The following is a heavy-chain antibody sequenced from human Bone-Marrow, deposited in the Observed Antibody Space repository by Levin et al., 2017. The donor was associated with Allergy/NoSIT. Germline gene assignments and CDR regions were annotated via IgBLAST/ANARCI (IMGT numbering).Heavy chain of an antibody. CDR2: IYNDNNSGTT. CDR3: ARHGWLDP. J-gene: IGHJ5*02. V-gene: IGHV3-53*01. CDR1: GFIVSSDY. Sequence: HTGGSLRLSCEVSGFIVSSDYMSWVRQAPGKGLEWVSLIYNDNNSGTTFYADSVKGRFTISRDSSRNILYLQMNNLRVGDKATYYCARHGWLDPWGQGTQVTVSS.